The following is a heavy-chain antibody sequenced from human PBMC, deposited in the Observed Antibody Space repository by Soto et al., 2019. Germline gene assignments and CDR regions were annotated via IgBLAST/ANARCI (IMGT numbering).Heavy chain of an antibody. CDR1: GYTFTSYA. CDR2: INAGNGNT. CDR3: ARFVARQFGKIDY. V-gene: IGHV1-3*01. D-gene: IGHD6-6*01. Sequence: GASVNVSCKASGYTFTSYAMHCVRQAPGQRLEWMGWINAGNGNTKYSQKSQGRVTITRDTSASTAYMELSSLRSEDTAVYSCARFVARQFGKIDYWGQGTLVNVSS. J-gene: IGHJ4*02.